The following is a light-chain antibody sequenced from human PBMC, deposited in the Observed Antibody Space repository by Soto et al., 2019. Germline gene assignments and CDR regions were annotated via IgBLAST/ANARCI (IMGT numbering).Light chain of an antibody. Sequence: EIVLTQSPANLSLSPGERATLSCRASQSVSSYLAWYQQKPGQAPRLLIYDASNRATGIPARFSGSGSGTDFTLTISSLEPEDFAVYYCQQRSNWPRFGGGTKVDIK. J-gene: IGKJ4*01. V-gene: IGKV3-11*01. CDR3: QQRSNWPR. CDR2: DAS. CDR1: QSVSSY.